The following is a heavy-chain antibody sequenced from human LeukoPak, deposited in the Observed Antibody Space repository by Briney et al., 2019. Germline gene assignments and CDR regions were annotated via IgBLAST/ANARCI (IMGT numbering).Heavy chain of an antibody. CDR2: ISGSGGST. CDR1: GFTFSSYA. D-gene: IGHD7-27*01. V-gene: IGHV3-23*01. J-gene: IGHJ3*02. Sequence: GGSLRLSCAASGFTFSSYAMSWVRQAPGKGLEWVSAISGSGGSTYYADSVKGRFTISRDNSKNTLYLQMNSLRAEDTAVYYCAKVHGLGISSVTQRGDAFDIWGQGTMVTVSS. CDR3: AKVHGLGISSVTQRGDAFDI.